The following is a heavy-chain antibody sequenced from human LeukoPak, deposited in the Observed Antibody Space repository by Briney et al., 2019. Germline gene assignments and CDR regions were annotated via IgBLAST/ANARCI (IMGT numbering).Heavy chain of an antibody. V-gene: IGHV3-7*01. J-gene: IGHJ4*02. CDR1: GFTFXSYX. CDR2: IKQDGSEK. D-gene: IGHD3-10*01. CDR3: ARDLWIRGY. Sequence: SLXLSXAASGFTFXSYXMSWVRQAPGKXLEWVANIKQDGSEKYYVDSVKGRFTISRDNAKNSLYLQMNSLRAEDTAVYYCARDLWIRGYWGQGTLVTVSS.